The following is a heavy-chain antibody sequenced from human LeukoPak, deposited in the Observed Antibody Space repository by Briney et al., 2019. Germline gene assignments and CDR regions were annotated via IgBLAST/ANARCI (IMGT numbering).Heavy chain of an antibody. CDR3: ATDTWGVTSRSHH. J-gene: IGHJ5*02. CDR1: GYSISSGYY. CDR2: IYHSGNT. V-gene: IGHV4-38-2*02. Sequence: SETLSLTCTVSGYSISSGYYWGWVRQPPGKGLEWIGSIYHSGNTYYNTSLKSRVTISLDMSKNQDSLKLNSVTAADTAVYYCATDTWGVTSRSHHWGQGTLVTVSS. D-gene: IGHD2-8*02.